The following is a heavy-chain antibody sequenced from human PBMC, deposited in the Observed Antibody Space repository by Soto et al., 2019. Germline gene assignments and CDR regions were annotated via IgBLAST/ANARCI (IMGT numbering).Heavy chain of an antibody. J-gene: IGHJ4*02. Sequence: SVKVSCKASVFTITISAGQWVRQDRGQRLEWIGWIVVGSGNTNYAQKFQERVTITRDMSTSTAYMELSSLRSEDTAVYYCAYGYSSGWYNLDYWGQGTLVTVSS. D-gene: IGHD6-19*01. CDR2: IVVGSGNT. CDR1: VFTITISA. V-gene: IGHV1-58*01. CDR3: AYGYSSGWYNLDY.